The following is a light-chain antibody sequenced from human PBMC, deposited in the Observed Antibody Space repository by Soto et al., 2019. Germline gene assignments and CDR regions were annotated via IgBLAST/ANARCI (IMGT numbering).Light chain of an antibody. J-gene: IGKJ1*01. V-gene: IGKV3-20*01. Sequence: EVVLTQSPGTLSLSPGERATLSCRASQSVGSSYLAWYQQKPGQSPRVLIYGTSSRATGIPDRFSGSGSGTDFPLNISRLEPDYFAVYYCQQYTTSSWTFGQGTKV. CDR3: QQYTTSSWT. CDR2: GTS. CDR1: QSVGSSY.